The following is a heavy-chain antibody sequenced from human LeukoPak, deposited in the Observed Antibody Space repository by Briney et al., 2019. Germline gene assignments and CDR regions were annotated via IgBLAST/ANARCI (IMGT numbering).Heavy chain of an antibody. V-gene: IGHV1-18*01. CDR3: ARDRAGWELPQQDY. CDR2: ISAYNGNT. D-gene: IGHD1-26*01. CDR1: GYTFTSYG. Sequence: ASVKVSCKASGYTFTSYGISWVRQAPGHGLEWMGWISAYNGNTNYAQKLQGRVTMTTDTSTSTAYMELRSLRSDDTAVYYCARDRAGWELPQQDYWGQGTLVTVSS. J-gene: IGHJ4*02.